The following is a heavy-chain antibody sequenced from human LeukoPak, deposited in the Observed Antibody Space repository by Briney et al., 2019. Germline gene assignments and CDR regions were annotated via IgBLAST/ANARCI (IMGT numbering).Heavy chain of an antibody. CDR1: GYTFTGYY. Sequence: ASVKVSCKASGYTFTGYYLHWVRQAPGQGLEWMGWIYPKTGGTSYAQKFQGRVTMTRDTSISTAYMELSRLRSDDTAVYFCARRCDTSSYYTYYFDYWGQGTLVTVSS. CDR2: IYPKTGGT. CDR3: ARRCDTSSYYTYYFDY. J-gene: IGHJ4*02. V-gene: IGHV1-2*02. D-gene: IGHD3-22*01.